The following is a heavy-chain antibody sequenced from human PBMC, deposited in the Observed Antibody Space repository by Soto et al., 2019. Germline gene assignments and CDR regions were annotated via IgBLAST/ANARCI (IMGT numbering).Heavy chain of an antibody. J-gene: IGHJ5*02. CDR2: IYYSGST. CDR1: GGSISSSSYY. Sequence: SETLSLTCTVSGGSISSSSYYWGWTRQPPGKGLEWIGSIYYSGSTYYNPSLKSRVTISVDTSKNQFSLKLSSVTAADTAVYYCARRGIVPAAINWFDPWGQGTLVTVSS. CDR3: ARRGIVPAAINWFDP. V-gene: IGHV4-39*01. D-gene: IGHD2-2*01.